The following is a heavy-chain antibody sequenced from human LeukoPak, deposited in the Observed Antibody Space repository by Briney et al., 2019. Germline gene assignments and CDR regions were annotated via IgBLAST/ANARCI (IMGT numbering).Heavy chain of an antibody. D-gene: IGHD6-13*01. J-gene: IGHJ4*02. CDR3: ARSTEPIAAAGYFDY. Sequence: GASVKVSCKASGYTFTSYGISWVRQAPGQGLEWMGWISAYNGNTNYAQKLQGRVTMTTDTSTSTAYMELRSLRSDDTAVYYCARSTEPIAAAGYFDYWGQGTLVTVSS. CDR2: ISAYNGNT. CDR1: GYTFTSYG. V-gene: IGHV1-18*01.